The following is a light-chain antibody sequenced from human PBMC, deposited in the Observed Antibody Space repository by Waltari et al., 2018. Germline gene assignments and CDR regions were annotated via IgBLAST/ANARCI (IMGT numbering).Light chain of an antibody. CDR3: AAWDDSLNGVV. CDR1: SSNIGSNT. CDR2: SNN. V-gene: IGLV1-44*01. Sequence: QSVLTQPPSASGTPGQRVTISCSGSSSNIGSNTVNWYQQLPGTAPKLLIFSNNQRPSGVPDRFSGSKSGSSASLAISGLQSEEEADYCCAAWDDSLNGVVFGGGTKLAVL. J-gene: IGLJ2*01.